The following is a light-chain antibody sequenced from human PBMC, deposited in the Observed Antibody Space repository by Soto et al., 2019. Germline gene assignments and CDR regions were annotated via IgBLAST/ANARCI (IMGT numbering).Light chain of an antibody. CDR1: QSVSNN. J-gene: IGKJ4*01. CDR3: QQYNNWPRGT. CDR2: GAS. V-gene: IGKV3-15*01. Sequence: EIVMTQSPATLSGSPGERATLSCRASQSVSNNLAWYQQKPGQAPRLLIYGASTRATGIPARFSGSGSGTEFTLTISSLQSEDFAVYYCQQYNNWPRGTFGGGTKVEIK.